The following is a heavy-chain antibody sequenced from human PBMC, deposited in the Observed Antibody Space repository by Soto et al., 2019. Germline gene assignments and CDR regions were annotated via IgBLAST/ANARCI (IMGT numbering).Heavy chain of an antibody. CDR1: GFPFSSYW. D-gene: IGHD5-18*01. J-gene: IGHJ4*02. CDR3: SRGDGDSYDVNGYLGRH. CDR2: IKSDGSGT. V-gene: IGHV3-74*01. Sequence: EVQLVESGGGLVQPGESLTLSCAASGFPFSSYWMHWVRQATGKGLVWVSRIKSDGSGTYYAYAMQDRFTISRDNARNKVSLQMTRLRVEATAVYFCSRGDGDSYDVNGYLGRHWGQGTLVTVSS.